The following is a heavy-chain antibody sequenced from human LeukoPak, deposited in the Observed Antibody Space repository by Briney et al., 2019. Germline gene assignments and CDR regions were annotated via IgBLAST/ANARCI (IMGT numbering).Heavy chain of an antibody. CDR3: AETARYYFDY. Sequence: PGGSLRLSCAASGFTFSRFSMNWVRQAPGKGLEWVSSISSGGTYIYYADSVKGRFTISRDSAKNTLYLQMNSLRAEDTAVYYCAETARYYFDYWGQGTLVTVSS. J-gene: IGHJ4*02. CDR2: ISSGGTYI. V-gene: IGHV3-21*04. D-gene: IGHD2-21*02. CDR1: GFTFSRFS.